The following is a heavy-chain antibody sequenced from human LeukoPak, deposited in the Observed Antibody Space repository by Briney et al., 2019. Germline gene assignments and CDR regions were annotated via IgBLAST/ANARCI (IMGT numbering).Heavy chain of an antibody. J-gene: IGHJ3*02. CDR1: GGSISNYY. D-gene: IGHD3-3*01. V-gene: IGHV4-30-4*01. CDR3: ARGTYDFWSGYHDAFDI. Sequence: SETLSLTCTVTGGSISNYYWSWIRQPPGKGLEWIGYIYYSGSTYYNPSLKSRVTISVDTSKNQFSLKLSSVTAADTAVYYCARGTYDFWSGYHDAFDIWGQGTMVTVSS. CDR2: IYYSGST.